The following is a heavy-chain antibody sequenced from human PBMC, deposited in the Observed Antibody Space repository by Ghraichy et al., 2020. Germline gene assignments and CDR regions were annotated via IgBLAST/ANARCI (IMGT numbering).Heavy chain of an antibody. J-gene: IGHJ4*02. D-gene: IGHD3-22*01. CDR1: GFTFSSYA. CDR2: ISGIGGST. V-gene: IGHV3-23*01. Sequence: GESLNISCAASGFTFSSYAMSWVRQAPGKGLEWVSAISGIGGSTYYADSVKGRFTISRDNSKNTLYLQMNSLRAEDTAVYYCAPTYYYDSSLSDYWGQGTLVTVSS. CDR3: APTYYYDSSLSDY.